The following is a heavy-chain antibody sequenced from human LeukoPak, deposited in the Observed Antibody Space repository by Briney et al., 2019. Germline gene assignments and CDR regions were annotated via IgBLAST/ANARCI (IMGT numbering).Heavy chain of an antibody. CDR3: ARSPPSQQLVPESFDC. D-gene: IGHD6-13*01. V-gene: IGHV3-23*01. Sequence: PGGSLRLSCAASGFTFSSYAMGWVRQAPGKGLEWVSAISGSGGSTYYADSVKGRFTISRDNSKNTLYLQMNSLRAEDTAVYYCARSPPSQQLVPESFDCWGQGTLVTVSS. J-gene: IGHJ4*02. CDR2: ISGSGGST. CDR1: GFTFSSYA.